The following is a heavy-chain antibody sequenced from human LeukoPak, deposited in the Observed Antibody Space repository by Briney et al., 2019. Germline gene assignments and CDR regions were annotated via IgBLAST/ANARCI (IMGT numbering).Heavy chain of an antibody. CDR1: GGSISSGGYY. CDR3: ARVPDYSNKNWFDP. D-gene: IGHD4-11*01. Sequence: PSQTLSLTCTVSGGSISSGGYYWSWIRQPPGKGLEWIGYIYYSGSTYYNPSLKSRVTISVDTSKNQFSLKLSSVTAADTAVYYCARVPDYSNKNWFDPWGQGTLVTVSS. V-gene: IGHV4-31*03. J-gene: IGHJ5*02. CDR2: IYYSGST.